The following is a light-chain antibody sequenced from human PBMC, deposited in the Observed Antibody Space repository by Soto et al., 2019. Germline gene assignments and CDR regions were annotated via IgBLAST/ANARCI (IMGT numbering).Light chain of an antibody. CDR3: QQYGSSGT. CDR2: GAS. J-gene: IGKJ1*01. CDR1: QSVSNNY. Sequence: EIVLTQSPGTLSLSPGESATLSSRASQSVSNNYLAWYQQKPGQAPRLLIYGASNRATGIPDRFSGSGSGTDFTLTISRLEPEDFAVYYCQQYGSSGTFGQGTKVEIK. V-gene: IGKV3-20*01.